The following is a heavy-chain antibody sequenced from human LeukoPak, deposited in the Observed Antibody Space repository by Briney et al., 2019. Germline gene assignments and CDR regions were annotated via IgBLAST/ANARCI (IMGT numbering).Heavy chain of an antibody. CDR1: GFIITSHW. D-gene: IGHD1-1*01. V-gene: IGHV3-7*01. CDR2: IKQDGGDK. CDR3: VRGGGTLDM. Sequence: PGGSLRLSCEASGFIITSHWMSWVRQAPGKRPEWVANIKQDGGDKYYLDSVKGRFTISRDNAKNSLYLQMNSLRDEDTAMYYCVRGGGTLDMWGQETMVTVSS. J-gene: IGHJ3*02.